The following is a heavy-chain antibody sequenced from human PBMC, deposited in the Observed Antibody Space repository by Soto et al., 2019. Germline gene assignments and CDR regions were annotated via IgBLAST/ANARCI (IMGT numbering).Heavy chain of an antibody. V-gene: IGHV4-59*01. D-gene: IGHD3-10*01. J-gene: IGHJ5*02. CDR2: VYHSWST. Sequence: QVQLQESGPGLVKPSEILSLTCTVSGGSISSDYWNWIRQPPGKGLEWIGYVYHSWSTKYNPSLKSRVTISVDTSKNQWSLKVRSVTAADTAVYYCARFGTSPNGNWFDPWGQGTLVTVSS. CDR3: ARFGTSPNGNWFDP. CDR1: GGSISSDY.